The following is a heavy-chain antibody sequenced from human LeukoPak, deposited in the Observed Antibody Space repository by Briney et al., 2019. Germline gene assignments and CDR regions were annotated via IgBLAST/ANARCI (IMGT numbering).Heavy chain of an antibody. CDR2: IRYDGSNK. J-gene: IGHJ4*02. V-gene: IGHV3-30*02. CDR1: GFTFSSYG. Sequence: GGSLRLSCAASGFTFSSYGMHWVRQAPGKGLEWVAFIRYDGSNKYYADSVMGRFTISRDNSKNTLYLQMNSLRAEDTAVYYCAKVSRAAAGINYFDYWGQGTLVTVSS. D-gene: IGHD6-13*01. CDR3: AKVSRAAAGINYFDY.